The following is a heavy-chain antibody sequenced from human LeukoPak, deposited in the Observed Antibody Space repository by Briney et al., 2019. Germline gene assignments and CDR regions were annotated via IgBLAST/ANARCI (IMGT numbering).Heavy chain of an antibody. CDR2: IISVGSST. Sequence: GGSRRLSCPAPGFTFSSYWMHWVRQAQGKGLVWVSRIISVGSSTSYADSVKGRFTISRDNAKNTLYLQMNSLRAEDTAVYYCARVTDDFWSGYYLSGRSLDYWGQGTLVTVSS. D-gene: IGHD3-3*01. V-gene: IGHV3-74*01. CDR1: GFTFSSYW. CDR3: ARVTDDFWSGYYLSGRSLDY. J-gene: IGHJ4*02.